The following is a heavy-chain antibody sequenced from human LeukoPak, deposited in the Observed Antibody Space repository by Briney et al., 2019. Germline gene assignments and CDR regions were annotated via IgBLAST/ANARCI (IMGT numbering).Heavy chain of an antibody. CDR2: IRYDGNNK. Sequence: GGSLRLSCAASGFTFSDYSMHWVRQAPGKGLNWVAFIRYDGNNKYYADSVKGRFTVSRDNSKNMLYLEMNSLSTEDTAVYYCAKDVLRYFDWLPGYWGQGTLVTVSS. CDR3: AKDVLRYFDWLPGY. V-gene: IGHV3-30*02. CDR1: GFTFSDYS. D-gene: IGHD3-9*01. J-gene: IGHJ4*02.